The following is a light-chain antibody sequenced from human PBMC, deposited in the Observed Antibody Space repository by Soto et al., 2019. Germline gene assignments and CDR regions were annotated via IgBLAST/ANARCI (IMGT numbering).Light chain of an antibody. V-gene: IGKV1-5*03. Sequence: DIQMTQSPSTLSASVGDRVTITCRASQSISSWLAWYQQKPGKAPKLLIYRASRLGNGVPSRFSGSGSGTEFTLTISSLQPDDFATYYCQQYDSYSWTFGLGTKVEIK. J-gene: IGKJ1*01. CDR2: RAS. CDR1: QSISSW. CDR3: QQYDSYSWT.